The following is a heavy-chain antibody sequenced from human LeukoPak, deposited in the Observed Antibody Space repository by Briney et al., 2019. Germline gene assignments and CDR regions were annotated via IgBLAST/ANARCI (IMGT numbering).Heavy chain of an antibody. CDR2: ISYDGSNK. V-gene: IGHV3-30-3*01. J-gene: IGHJ3*02. D-gene: IGHD4-17*01. Sequence: WGSLRLSCAASGFTFSSYAMHWVRQAPGKGLEWVAVISYDGSNKYYADSVKGRFTISRDNSKNTLYLQMNSLRAEDTAVYYCARDRRHGDWGDAFDIWGQGTMVTVSS. CDR1: GFTFSSYA. CDR3: ARDRRHGDWGDAFDI.